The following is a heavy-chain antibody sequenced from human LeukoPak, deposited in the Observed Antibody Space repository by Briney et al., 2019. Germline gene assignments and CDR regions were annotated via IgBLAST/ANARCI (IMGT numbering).Heavy chain of an antibody. J-gene: IGHJ6*04. CDR2: INWNGDTT. CDR1: GFTFHDYG. V-gene: IGHV3-20*04. Sequence: PGGSLRLSCAASGFTFHDYGMNWVRQAPGKGLEWVSGINWNGDTTRYADSVKGRFTFSRDNSQNTLYLQMNNLRAEDTAVYYCARDGSSGRGYYYYYGMDVWGEGTTVTDSS. CDR3: ARDGSSGRGYYYYYGMDV. D-gene: IGHD1-26*01.